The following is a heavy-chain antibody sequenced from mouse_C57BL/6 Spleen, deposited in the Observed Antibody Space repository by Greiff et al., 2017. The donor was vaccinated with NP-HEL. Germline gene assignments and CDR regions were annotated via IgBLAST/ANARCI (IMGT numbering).Heavy chain of an antibody. J-gene: IGHJ1*03. CDR2: INPSSGYT. V-gene: IGHV1-7*01. Sequence: VQLQESGAELAKPGASVKLSCKASGYTFTSYWMHWVKQRPGQGLEWIGYINPSSGYTKYNQKFKDKATLTADKSSSTAYMQLSSLTYADSAVYYCARSNEIYYYDFDVWGTGTTVTVSS. CDR3: ARSNEIYYYDFDV. CDR1: GYTFTSYW. D-gene: IGHD1-1*01.